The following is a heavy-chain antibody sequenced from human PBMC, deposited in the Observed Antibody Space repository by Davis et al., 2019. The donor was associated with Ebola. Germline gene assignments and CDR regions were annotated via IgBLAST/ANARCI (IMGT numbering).Heavy chain of an antibody. D-gene: IGHD3-3*01. CDR1: GGSISSYY. J-gene: IGHJ4*02. V-gene: IGHV4-59*08. CDR2: IYYSGST. Sequence: PSETLSLTCTVSGGSISSYYWSWIRQPPGKGLEWIGYIYYSGSTYYNPSLKSRVTISVDTSKNQFSLKLSSVTAADTAVYYCARVLYYDFWSGPYYFDYWGQGTLVTVSS. CDR3: ARVLYYDFWSGPYYFDY.